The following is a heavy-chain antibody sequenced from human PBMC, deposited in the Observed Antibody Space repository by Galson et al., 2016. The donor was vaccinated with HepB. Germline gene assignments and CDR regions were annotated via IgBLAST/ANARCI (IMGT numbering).Heavy chain of an antibody. CDR1: DASISSRSYY. CDR3: ASGFDSGTYDFDY. D-gene: IGHD3-16*01. J-gene: IGHJ4*02. CDR2: IYHGGST. Sequence: SETLSLTCIVSDASISSRSYYWGWIRQPPGKGLEWIGNIYHGGSTHYNPSLKSRATIYVDTSKNQFSLKLNSATAADTAVYYCASGFDSGTYDFDYWGQGTLVIVSS. V-gene: IGHV4-39*01.